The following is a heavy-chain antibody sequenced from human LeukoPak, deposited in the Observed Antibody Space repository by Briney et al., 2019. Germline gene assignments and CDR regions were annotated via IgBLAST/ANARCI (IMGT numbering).Heavy chain of an antibody. Sequence: SVKVSCKASGGTFSSYAIIWVRQAPGQGLEWMGGIIPIFGTANYAQKFQGRVTITADESTSTAYMELSSLRSEGTAVYYCAGGDSGSFLQEINYYYYYVDVWGKGTTVTISS. CDR2: IIPIFGTA. J-gene: IGHJ6*03. CDR3: AGGDSGSFLQEINYYYYYVDV. D-gene: IGHD1-26*01. V-gene: IGHV1-69*13. CDR1: GGTFSSYA.